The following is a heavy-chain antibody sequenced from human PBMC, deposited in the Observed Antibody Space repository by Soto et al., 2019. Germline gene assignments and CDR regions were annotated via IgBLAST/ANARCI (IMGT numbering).Heavy chain of an antibody. D-gene: IGHD2-15*01. CDR2: IYYSGST. Sequence: QLPGKGLEWIGSIYYSGSTYYNPSLKSRVTISVDTSKNQFSLKLSSVTAADTAVYYCARHTPAISISDHWGQGTLVTVSS. V-gene: IGHV4-39*01. CDR3: ARHTPAISISDH. J-gene: IGHJ4*02.